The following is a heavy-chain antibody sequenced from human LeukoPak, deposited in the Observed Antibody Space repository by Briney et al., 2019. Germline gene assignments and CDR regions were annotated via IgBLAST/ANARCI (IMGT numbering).Heavy chain of an antibody. CDR3: ARGDYYDSSGYHGY. J-gene: IGHJ4*02. CDR2: ISSNGGST. Sequence: GGSLRLSCAASGFTFSSYAMHWVRQAPGKGLEYVSAISSNGGSTYYANSVKGRFTISRDNSKNTLYLQMGSLRAEDMAVYYCARGDYYDSSGYHGYWGQGTLVTVFS. V-gene: IGHV3-64*01. CDR1: GFTFSSYA. D-gene: IGHD3-22*01.